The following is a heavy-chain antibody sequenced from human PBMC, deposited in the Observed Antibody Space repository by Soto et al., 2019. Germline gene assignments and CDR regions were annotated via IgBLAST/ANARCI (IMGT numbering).Heavy chain of an antibody. J-gene: IGHJ6*02. V-gene: IGHV3-23*01. Sequence: PGGSLRLSCVASGFTFNIYAMSWVRQAPGKGLEWVSANSGSGHNTYYADSVKGRFTISRDNSKRTLYLQLNSLRADDTAVYFCAKSSSGPGYSFAMDVWGPGATVTVSS. D-gene: IGHD2-21*01. CDR3: AKSSSGPGYSFAMDV. CDR2: NSGSGHNT. CDR1: GFTFNIYA.